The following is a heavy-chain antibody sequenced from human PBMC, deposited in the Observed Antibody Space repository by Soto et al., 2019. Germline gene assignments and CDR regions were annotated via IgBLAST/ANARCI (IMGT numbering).Heavy chain of an antibody. Sequence: GGSLRLSCVTSGFTFNSYRMSWVRRTPGQGLECVARINHDGSDKNYVDSVKGRFTISRDNAKNSLFLQLNSLRADDTAVYYCTTLSWDASDWHWGLGALVTVSS. CDR2: INHDGSDK. J-gene: IGHJ4*02. V-gene: IGHV3-7*03. CDR1: GFTFNSYR. CDR3: TTLSWDASDWH. D-gene: IGHD6-19*01.